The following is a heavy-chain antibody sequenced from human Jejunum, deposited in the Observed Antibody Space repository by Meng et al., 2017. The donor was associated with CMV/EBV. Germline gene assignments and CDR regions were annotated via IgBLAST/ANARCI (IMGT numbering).Heavy chain of an antibody. J-gene: IGHJ4*02. CDR3: ARVVMAEQQLDY. V-gene: IGHV1-2*02. CDR2: MNPNSGGT. D-gene: IGHD1/OR15-1a*01. CDR1: GSTFTDYF. Sequence: KASGSTFTDYFSPWVRQAPGQGLEWMGWMNPNSGGTRYAQKFQGKVTMTRDTSINMAYMELSGLTSADTVVYYCARVVMAEQQLDYWGQGTLVTVSS.